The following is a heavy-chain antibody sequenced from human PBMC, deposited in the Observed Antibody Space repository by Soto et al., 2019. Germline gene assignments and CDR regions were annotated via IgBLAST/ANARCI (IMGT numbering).Heavy chain of an antibody. Sequence: VQLVESGGGLVQPGRSLRLSCAASGFTFGDYAMHWVRRAPGKGLEWVSRITWNSRTIGYADSVKGRFTISRDNARNSLFLQMNSLRPEDSALYYCATDWEAVSGNGAFDMWGQGTMVTVSS. CDR2: ITWNSRTI. CDR3: ATDWEAVSGNGAFDM. CDR1: GFTFGDYA. J-gene: IGHJ3*02. V-gene: IGHV3-9*01. D-gene: IGHD6-19*01.